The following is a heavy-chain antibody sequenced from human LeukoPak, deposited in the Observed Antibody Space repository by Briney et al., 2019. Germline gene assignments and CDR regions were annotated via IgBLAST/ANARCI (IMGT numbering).Heavy chain of an antibody. V-gene: IGHV3-20*04. CDR1: GFTFDDYG. CDR3: ARSDQYYDSSGYYLRLYDY. D-gene: IGHD3-22*01. CDR2: INWNGGST. J-gene: IGHJ4*02. Sequence: GSLRLSCAASGFTFDDYGMSWVRQAPGKGLEWVSGINWNGGSTGYADSVKGRLTISRDNAKNSLYLQMNSLRAEDTALYYCARSDQYYDSSGYYLRLYDYWGQGTLVTVSS.